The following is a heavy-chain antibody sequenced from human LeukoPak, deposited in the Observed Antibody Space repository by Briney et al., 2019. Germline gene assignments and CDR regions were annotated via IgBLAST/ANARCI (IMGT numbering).Heavy chain of an antibody. J-gene: IGHJ6*03. CDR1: GGSMSSHIYY. CDR2: ISHGGTA. V-gene: IGHV4-39*07. D-gene: IGHD2-2*01. Sequence: PSETLSLTCTVSGGSMSSHIYYWGWIRQPPGKGLEWIGSISHGGTAYYKPSLKSRVTISVDTSNNQFSLKLSSVTAADTAVYYCAREGCSGTNCLYYFYNMDVWGKGTTVTVSS. CDR3: AREGCSGTNCLYYFYNMDV.